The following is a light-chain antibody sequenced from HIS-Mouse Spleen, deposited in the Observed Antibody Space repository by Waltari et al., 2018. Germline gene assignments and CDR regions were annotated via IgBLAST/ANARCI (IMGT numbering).Light chain of an antibody. CDR3: QVWDSSSDHVV. Sequence: SYVLTQPPSVSVAPGKPARITCGGNNIGRKSVHWYQQKPGQAPVLLVDDDLDRPAGIPERFSGSNSGNTATLTISRVEAGDEADYYCQVWDSSSDHVVFGGGTKLTVL. J-gene: IGLJ2*01. V-gene: IGLV3-21*03. CDR2: DDL. CDR1: NIGRKS.